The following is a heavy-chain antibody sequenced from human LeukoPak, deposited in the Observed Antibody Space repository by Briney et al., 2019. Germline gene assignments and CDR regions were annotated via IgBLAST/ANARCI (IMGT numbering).Heavy chain of an antibody. CDR3: AKDSSEIVVVPAAHFDY. D-gene: IGHD2-2*01. V-gene: IGHV3-9*01. CDR1: GFTFDDYA. CDR2: ISWNSGSI. Sequence: PGGSLRLSCAASGFTFDDYAMHWVRHAPGKGLEWVSGISWNSGSIGYADSVKGRFTISRDNAKNSLYLQMNSLRAEDTALYYCAKDSSEIVVVPAAHFDYWGQGTLVTVSS. J-gene: IGHJ4*02.